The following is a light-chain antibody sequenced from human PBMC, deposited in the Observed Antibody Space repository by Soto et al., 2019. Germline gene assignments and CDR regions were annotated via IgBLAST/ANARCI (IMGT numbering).Light chain of an antibody. CDR1: QSLLHSNGYNY. V-gene: IGKV2-28*01. J-gene: IGKJ5*01. CDR3: MQAVQTPWT. CDR2: LGS. Sequence: DIVMTQSPLSLPVTPGEPASISCRSSQSLLHSNGYNYLDWYLQTPGQSPQLLIYLGSNRASGVPDRFSGSGSGTDFTLKISRVEAEDVGVYYCMQAVQTPWTFGQGTRLEIK.